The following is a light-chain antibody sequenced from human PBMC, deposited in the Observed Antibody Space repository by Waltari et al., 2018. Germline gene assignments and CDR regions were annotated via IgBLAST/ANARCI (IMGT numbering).Light chain of an antibody. J-gene: IGLJ2*01. CDR2: RNN. V-gene: IGLV1-47*01. CDR3: AAWDDSLSGPV. CDR1: SSNIGRNY. Sequence: QSVLTQPPSASGTPGQRVPLSCSGSSSNIGRNYVSWYQQLPGTAPKLLIYRNNQRPSGGPDRFSGSKSGTSASLAISGLRSEDEADYYCAAWDDSLSGPVFGGGTKLTVL.